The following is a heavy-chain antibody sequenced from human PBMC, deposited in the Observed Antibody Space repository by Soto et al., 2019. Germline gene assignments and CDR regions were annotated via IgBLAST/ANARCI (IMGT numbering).Heavy chain of an antibody. CDR3: ERAQGKSTSVEIYYDYYYGMDV. CDR2: IIPISGTA. V-gene: IGHV1-69*01. J-gene: IGHJ6*04. D-gene: IGHD2-2*01. CDR1: GGTFSSYA. Sequence: QVQLVQSGAEVKKTGSSVKVSCKASGGTFSSYAISWVRPAPGQGLEWMGGIIPISGTANDAQKFQGRVTITADEYTSTAYMELRSVRSEDTSVYSCERAQGKSTSVEIYYDYYYGMDVWGEGTTVTVSS.